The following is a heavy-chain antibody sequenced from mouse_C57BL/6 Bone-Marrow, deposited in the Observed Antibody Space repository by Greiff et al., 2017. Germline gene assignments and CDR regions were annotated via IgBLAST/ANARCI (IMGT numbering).Heavy chain of an antibody. CDR3: TQFDY. CDR1: GFNIKDDY. V-gene: IGHV14-4*01. CDR2: LDPENGDT. J-gene: IGHJ2*01. Sequence: EVKLQESGAELVRPGASVKLSCPASGFNIKDDYMHWVKQRPEQGLEWFGWLDPENGDTESASKFQGKATITADTSSNTAYLHLSSRTSEDTAVYYCTQFDYWGQCTTLTVSS.